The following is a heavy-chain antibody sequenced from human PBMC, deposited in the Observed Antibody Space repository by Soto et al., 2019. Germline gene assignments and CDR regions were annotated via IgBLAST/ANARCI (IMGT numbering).Heavy chain of an antibody. CDR3: ARGWLRDPWMY. V-gene: IGHV3-21*01. D-gene: IGHD5-12*01. CDR2: ISASSTYI. J-gene: IGHJ4*02. CDR1: GFIFSSYT. Sequence: EVQLVESGGGLVKPGGSLRLSCAASGFIFSSYTMNWVRQAPGKGLEWVSSISASSTYIYYADSLKGRFTISRDNAYNSRYLQMNRLRAEDTAVYYCARGWLRDPWMYWGQGTLVTVSS.